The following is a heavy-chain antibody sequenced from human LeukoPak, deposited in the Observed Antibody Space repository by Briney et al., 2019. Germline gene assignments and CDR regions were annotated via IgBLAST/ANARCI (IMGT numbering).Heavy chain of an antibody. V-gene: IGHV1-18*01. Sequence: ASVKVSCKASGYTFTSYGISWVRQAPGQGLEWMGWISAYNGNTNYAQKLQGRVTMTTDTSTSTAYMELRSLRSDDTAVYYCARGDPAYDFWSGYSSPHFDYWGQGTLVTVSS. CDR2: ISAYNGNT. J-gene: IGHJ4*02. D-gene: IGHD3-3*01. CDR3: ARGDPAYDFWSGYSSPHFDY. CDR1: GYTFTSYG.